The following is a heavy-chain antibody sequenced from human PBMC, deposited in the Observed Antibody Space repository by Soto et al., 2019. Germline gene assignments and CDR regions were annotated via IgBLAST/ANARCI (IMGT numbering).Heavy chain of an antibody. Sequence: SETLSLTCTVSGGSISSGGYYWSWIRQHPGKGLEWIGYIYYSGSTYYNPSLKSRVTISVDTSKNQFSLKLSSVTAADTAVYYCAREGNVFVDTAMVIDYWGQGTLVTVS. CDR2: IYYSGST. CDR1: GGSISSGGYY. CDR3: AREGNVFVDTAMVIDY. D-gene: IGHD5-18*01. V-gene: IGHV4-31*03. J-gene: IGHJ4*02.